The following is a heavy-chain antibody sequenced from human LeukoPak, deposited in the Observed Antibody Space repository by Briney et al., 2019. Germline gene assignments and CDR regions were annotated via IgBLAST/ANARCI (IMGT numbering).Heavy chain of an antibody. CDR3: ARGDGSSWAFDY. CDR2: IRSKAYGGTT. V-gene: IGHV3-49*05. CDR1: GFAFGDYA. D-gene: IGHD6-13*01. Sequence: KPGGSLRLSCTASGFAFGDYAMTWFRQAPGQGLEWVSFIRSKAYGGTTEYAASVKGRFTISRDDSKSIAYLQMNSLKTEDTAVYYCARGDGSSWAFDYWGQGTLVTVSS. J-gene: IGHJ4*02.